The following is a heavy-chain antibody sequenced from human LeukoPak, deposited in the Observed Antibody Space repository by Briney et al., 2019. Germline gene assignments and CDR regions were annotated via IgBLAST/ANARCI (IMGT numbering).Heavy chain of an antibody. CDR3: ARDSSGYSLSFDY. CDR1: GFTFSSYA. V-gene: IGHV3-23*01. D-gene: IGHD3-22*01. Sequence: GGSLRLSCAASGFTFSSYAMSWVRQAPGKGLEWVSAISGSGGSTYYADSVKGRFTISRDNSKNTLYLQMNSLRAEDTAVYYCARDSSGYSLSFDYWGQGTLVTVSS. J-gene: IGHJ4*02. CDR2: ISGSGGST.